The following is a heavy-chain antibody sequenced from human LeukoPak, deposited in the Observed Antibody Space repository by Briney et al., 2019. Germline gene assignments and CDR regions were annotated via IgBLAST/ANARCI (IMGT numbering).Heavy chain of an antibody. Sequence: GGSLRLSCAASGFTFSSYEMNWVRQAPGKGLEWVSCISSSGSTIYYADSVKGRFTISRDNAKNSLYLQMNSLRAEDTAVYYCARGYSSSWYGALWGGFDLDYWGQGTLVTVSS. CDR2: ISSSGSTI. CDR3: ARGYSSSWYGALWGGFDLDY. V-gene: IGHV3-48*03. CDR1: GFTFSSYE. J-gene: IGHJ4*02. D-gene: IGHD6-13*01.